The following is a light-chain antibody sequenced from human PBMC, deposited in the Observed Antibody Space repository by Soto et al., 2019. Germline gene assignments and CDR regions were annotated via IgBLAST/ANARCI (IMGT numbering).Light chain of an antibody. CDR3: SSYTSSSTDV. J-gene: IGLJ1*01. CDR1: SSDVGLYNY. V-gene: IGLV2-14*03. CDR2: EDS. Sequence: QSVLTQPASVSGSPGQSITISCTGTSSDVGLYNYVSWNQKHPGKAPKLMIYEDSKRPSGLSNRFSGSKSGKTASQTISGLQAEDEADYYCSSYTSSSTDVFGTGTKATVL.